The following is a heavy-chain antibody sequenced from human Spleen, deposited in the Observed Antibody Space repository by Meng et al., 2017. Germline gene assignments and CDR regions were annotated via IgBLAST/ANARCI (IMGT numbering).Heavy chain of an antibody. Sequence: GSLRLSCTVSGGSISSYYWSWIRQPPGKGLEWIGYIYHSGTTNYNPSLKSRLTTSVDTSQNQFSLKLSSVTAADTAVYYCARGTYDLWSGYHYYNAFDIWGQGTMVTVSS. CDR1: GGSISSYY. V-gene: IGHV4-59*01. CDR2: IYHSGTT. D-gene: IGHD3-3*01. J-gene: IGHJ3*02. CDR3: ARGTYDLWSGYHYYNAFDI.